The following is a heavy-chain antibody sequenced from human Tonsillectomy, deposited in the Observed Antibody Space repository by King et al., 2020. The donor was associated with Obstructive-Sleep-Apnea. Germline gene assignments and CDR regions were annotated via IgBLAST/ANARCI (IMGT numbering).Heavy chain of an antibody. D-gene: IGHD6-6*01. CDR1: GFSFSSYA. Sequence: VQLVESGGGVVQPGRSLRLSCAASGFSFSSYAMHWVRQAPGKGLEWVAVISYDGSNNYYADSVKGRFTVSRDNSKNTLYLQMNILRAEDTAVDYCARDREYSTSPGDYYYYYGMDVWGQGTTVTVSS. CDR2: ISYDGSNN. V-gene: IGHV3-30*04. CDR3: ARDREYSTSPGDYYYYYGMDV. J-gene: IGHJ6*02.